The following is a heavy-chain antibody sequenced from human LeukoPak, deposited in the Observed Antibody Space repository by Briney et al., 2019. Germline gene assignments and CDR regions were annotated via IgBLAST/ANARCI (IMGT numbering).Heavy chain of an antibody. J-gene: IGHJ4*02. V-gene: IGHV3-21*01. CDR2: ISSSGSYI. CDR1: GFTFSSYS. Sequence: GGSLRLSCAASGFTFSSYSMNWVRQAPGKGLEWVSSISSSGSYIYYADSVKGRFTISRDNANKSLYLQLNSLRAEDTAVYFCAGEPIYGLNFDYWGQGTLVTVSS. D-gene: IGHD2/OR15-2a*01. CDR3: AGEPIYGLNFDY.